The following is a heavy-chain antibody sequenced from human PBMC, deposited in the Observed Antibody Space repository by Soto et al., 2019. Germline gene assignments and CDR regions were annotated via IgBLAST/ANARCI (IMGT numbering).Heavy chain of an antibody. D-gene: IGHD2-15*01. CDR3: ARGDREDIAVVVVVRPGEYGVDV. V-gene: IGHV3-30-3*01. CDR1: GFTFRNYA. Sequence: QVQLVESGGGVGQPGRSLRLSCAASGFTFRNYAMHWVRQAPGKGLECVAVISYDGSNKFYRDYVKGRFTVSRDNSKNTLYLQINSLRYEDTAVYYCARGDREDIAVVVVVRPGEYGVDVWGQGTTVTVSS. J-gene: IGHJ6*02. CDR2: ISYDGSNK.